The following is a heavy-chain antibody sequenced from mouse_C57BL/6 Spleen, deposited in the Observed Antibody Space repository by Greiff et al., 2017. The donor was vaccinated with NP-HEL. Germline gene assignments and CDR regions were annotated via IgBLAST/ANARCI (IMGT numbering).Heavy chain of an antibody. J-gene: IGHJ4*01. CDR3: TREGITTVVAYYAMDY. Sequence: EVQLVESGEGLVKPGGSLKLSCAASGFTFSSYAMSWVRQTPEKRLEWVAYISSGGDYIYYADTVKGRFTISRDNARNTLYLQMSSLKSEDTAMYYCTREGITTVVAYYAMDYWGQGTSVTVSS. D-gene: IGHD1-1*01. V-gene: IGHV5-9-1*02. CDR1: GFTFSSYA. CDR2: ISSGGDYI.